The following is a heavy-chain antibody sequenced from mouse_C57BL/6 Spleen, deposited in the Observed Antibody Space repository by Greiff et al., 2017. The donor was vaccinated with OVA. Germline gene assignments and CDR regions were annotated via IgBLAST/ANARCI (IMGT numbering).Heavy chain of an antibody. CDR2: IDPSDSYT. CDR1: GYTFTSYW. CDR3: ARDDGTCAY. J-gene: IGHJ3*01. V-gene: IGHV1-59*01. D-gene: IGHD2-3*01. Sequence: VQLQQPGAELVRPGTSVKLSCKASGYTFTSYWMHWVKQRPGQGLEWIGVIDPSDSYTNYNQKFKGKATLTVDTSSSTAYMQLSSLTSEDSAVYYCARDDGTCAYWGQGTLVTVSA.